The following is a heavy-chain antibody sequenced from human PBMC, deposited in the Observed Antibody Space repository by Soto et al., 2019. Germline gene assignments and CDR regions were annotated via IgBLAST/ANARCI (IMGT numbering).Heavy chain of an antibody. CDR2: IRSKAYGGTT. J-gene: IGHJ6*02. Sequence: GGSLRLSCTASGFTFGDYAMSWFRQAPGKGLEWVGFIRSKAYGGTTEYAASVKGRFTISRDDSKSIAYLQMNSLKTEDTAVYYCTRGPDSSLYYYYGMDVWGQGTTVTVSS. CDR3: TRGPDSSLYYYYGMDV. V-gene: IGHV3-49*03. D-gene: IGHD6-13*01. CDR1: GFTFGDYA.